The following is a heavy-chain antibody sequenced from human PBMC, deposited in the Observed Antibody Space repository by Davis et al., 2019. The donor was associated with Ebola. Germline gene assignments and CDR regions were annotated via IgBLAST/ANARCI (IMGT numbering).Heavy chain of an antibody. Sequence: ESLKISCTVSGGSISSYYWSWIRQPPGKGLEWIGYIYYSGSTNYNPSLKSRVTISVDTSKNQFSLKLSSVTAADTAVYYCARHRVTAAILDLVWFDPWGQGTLVTVSS. V-gene: IGHV4-59*08. CDR2: IYYSGST. D-gene: IGHD2-2*01. CDR1: GGSISSYY. J-gene: IGHJ5*02. CDR3: ARHRVTAAILDLVWFDP.